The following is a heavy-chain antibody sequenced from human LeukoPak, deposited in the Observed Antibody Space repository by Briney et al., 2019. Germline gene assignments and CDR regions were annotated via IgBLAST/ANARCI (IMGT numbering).Heavy chain of an antibody. CDR2: INSDGSST. V-gene: IGHV3-74*01. J-gene: IGHJ6*02. CDR1: GFTFSSYW. CDR3: AKDGPRVLRYFDWLLVGYGMDV. Sequence: GGSLRLSCAASGFTFSSYWMHWVRQAPGKGLVWVSRINSDGSSTSYADSVKGRFTISRDNAKNTLYLQMNSLRAEDTAVYYCAKDGPRVLRYFDWLLVGYGMDVWGQGTTVTVSS. D-gene: IGHD3-9*01.